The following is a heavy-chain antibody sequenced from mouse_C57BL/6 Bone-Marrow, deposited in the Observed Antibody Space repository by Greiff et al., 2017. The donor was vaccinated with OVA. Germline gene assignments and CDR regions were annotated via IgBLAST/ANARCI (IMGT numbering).Heavy chain of an antibody. D-gene: IGHD2-4*01. V-gene: IGHV1-63*01. CDR3: ARSSDYGWYFVV. Sequence: VKLQQSGAELVRPGTSVKMSCKASGYTFTNYWIGWAKQRPGHGLEWIGDIYPGGGYTNYNEKFKGKATLTADKSSSTAYMQFSSLTSEDSAIYYCARSSDYGWYFVVWGTGTTVTVSS. CDR2: IYPGGGYT. J-gene: IGHJ1*03. CDR1: GYTFTNYW.